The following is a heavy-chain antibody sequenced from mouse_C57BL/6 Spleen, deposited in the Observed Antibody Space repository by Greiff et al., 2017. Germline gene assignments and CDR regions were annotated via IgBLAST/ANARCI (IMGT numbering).Heavy chain of an antibody. V-gene: IGHV1-53*01. J-gene: IGHJ1*03. CDR1: GYTFTSYW. Sequence: VQLQQPGTELVKPGASVKLSCKASGYTFTSYWMHWVKQRPGQGLEWIGNINPSNGGTTYNEKFKSKATLTVDKSSSTAYMQLSSLTAEDSAVYYCARNYYGSSRYWYFDVWGTGTTVTVSS. D-gene: IGHD1-1*01. CDR2: INPSNGGT. CDR3: ARNYYGSSRYWYFDV.